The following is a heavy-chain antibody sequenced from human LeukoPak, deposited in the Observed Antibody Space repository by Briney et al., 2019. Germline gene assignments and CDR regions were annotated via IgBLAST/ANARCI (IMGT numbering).Heavy chain of an antibody. CDR2: IYYSGST. D-gene: IGHD3-22*01. Sequence: SETLSLTCTVSGGSISSSSYYWGWLRQPPGTGLEWLGSIYYSGSTYYNPSLKSRVTISVDTSKNQFSLKLSSVTAADTAVYYCARRTYYYDSSGFDYWGQGTLVTVSS. J-gene: IGHJ4*02. V-gene: IGHV4-39*01. CDR1: GGSISSSSYY. CDR3: ARRTYYYDSSGFDY.